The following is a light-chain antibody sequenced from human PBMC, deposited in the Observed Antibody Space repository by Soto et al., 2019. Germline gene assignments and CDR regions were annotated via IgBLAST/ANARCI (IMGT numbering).Light chain of an antibody. V-gene: IGKV3-11*01. CDR2: DAS. Sequence: EVVLTQSPATRSLSPGERATLSCRASQSVNSYLAWYQQKPGQAPRLLIYDASIRATGIPARFSGSGSGTDFTLTISSLEPEDFAVYYCQQRNNWPPSTFGQGTKLEIK. CDR3: QQRNNWPPST. CDR1: QSVNSY. J-gene: IGKJ2*01.